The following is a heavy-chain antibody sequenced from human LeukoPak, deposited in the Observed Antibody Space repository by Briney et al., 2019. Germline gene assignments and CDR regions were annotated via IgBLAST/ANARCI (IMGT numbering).Heavy chain of an antibody. CDR1: GGSISSYY. D-gene: IGHD2-15*01. J-gene: IGHJ4*02. Sequence: PSETLSLTCTVSGGSISSYYWSWIRQPPGKGLEWIGYIYYSGSTNYNPSLKSRVTISVDTSKNQFSLKLSPVTAADTAVYYCARPYCSGGSCHDYFDYWGQGTLVTVSS. CDR2: IYYSGST. V-gene: IGHV4-59*08. CDR3: ARPYCSGGSCHDYFDY.